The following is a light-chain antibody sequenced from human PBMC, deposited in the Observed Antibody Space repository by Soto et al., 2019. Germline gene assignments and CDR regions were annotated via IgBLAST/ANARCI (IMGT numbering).Light chain of an antibody. V-gene: IGKV1-39*01. CDR1: QSISSY. Sequence: DIQMTQSPSSLSAAVGDRVTITCRASQSISSYLNWYQQKPGKAPKLLICAASSLQSGVPSRFSGSGSGTDFPLSISSLQPEDFATYYCQQSYSTPRTFGQGTTLEIK. CDR3: QQSYSTPRT. CDR2: AAS. J-gene: IGKJ2*02.